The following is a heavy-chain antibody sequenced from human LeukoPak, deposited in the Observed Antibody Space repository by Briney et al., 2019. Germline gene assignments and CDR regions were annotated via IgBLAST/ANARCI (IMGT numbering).Heavy chain of an antibody. D-gene: IGHD6-6*01. CDR2: IYTSGST. J-gene: IGHJ2*01. V-gene: IGHV4-4*07. CDR3: ARGRSSSSSLFRVVRTSWYFDL. CDR1: GGSISSYY. Sequence: SETLSLTCTVSGGSISSYYWSWIRQPAGKGLEWIGRIYTSGSTNYNPSLKSRVTMSVDTSKNQFSLKLSSVTAADTAVYYCARGRSSSSSLFRVVRTSWYFDLWGRGTLVTVSS.